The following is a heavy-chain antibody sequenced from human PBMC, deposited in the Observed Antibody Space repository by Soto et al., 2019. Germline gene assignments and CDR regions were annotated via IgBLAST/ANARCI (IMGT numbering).Heavy chain of an antibody. CDR2: MNPNSGNT. V-gene: IGHV1-8*01. Sequence: QVQLVQSGAEVKKPGASVKVSCKASGYTFTSYDINWVRQATGQGLEWMGWMNPNSGNTGYAQKFQGRVXXXXXXXXXXXXXXXXXXXXXXTAVYYXXRETSGSYRLDYWGQGTLVTVSS. J-gene: IGHJ4*02. CDR1: GYTFTSYD. D-gene: IGHD1-26*01. CDR3: XRETSGSYRLDY.